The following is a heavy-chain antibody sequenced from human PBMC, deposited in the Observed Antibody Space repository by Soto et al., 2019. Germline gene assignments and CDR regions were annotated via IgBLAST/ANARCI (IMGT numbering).Heavy chain of an antibody. J-gene: IGHJ6*02. CDR2: ITWNGGNK. Sequence: GGSLRLSCAASGFRFDDYNMHWVRQAPGKGLEWVSLITWNGGNKYYEDSVKGRFTISRDGTTQSVSLQMTSLKREDTGVYYCARETLSFGSALDVWGQGXTVTVYS. V-gene: IGHV3-43*01. CDR3: ARETLSFGSALDV. CDR1: GFRFDDYN. D-gene: IGHD3-3*01.